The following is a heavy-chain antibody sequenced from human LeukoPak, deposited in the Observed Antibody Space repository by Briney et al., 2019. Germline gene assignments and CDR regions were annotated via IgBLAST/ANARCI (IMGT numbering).Heavy chain of an antibody. Sequence: GGSLRLSCAASGFTFSAYSMNWVRQAPGKGLEWVSYISSSSSYIDYADSVKGRFTISRDNAKNSLFLQLDSLRAEDTAVYYRARGKYYFDYWGQGTLVTVSS. V-gene: IGHV3-21*04. J-gene: IGHJ4*02. CDR3: ARGKYYFDY. CDR2: ISSSSSYI. CDR1: GFTFSAYS.